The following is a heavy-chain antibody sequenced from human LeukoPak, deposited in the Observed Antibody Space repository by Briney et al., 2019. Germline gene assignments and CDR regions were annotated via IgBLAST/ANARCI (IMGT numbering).Heavy chain of an antibody. CDR2: VNPNSGTT. CDR1: GYTFTSYG. J-gene: IGHJ4*02. Sequence: GASVKVSCKASGYTFTSYGISWVRQAPGQGLEWMGIVNPNSGTTNYAQKFQGRLAITRDTSTSTVYMDLSSLECEDTAVYYCASELRYLRQIYYWGQGTLVTVS. V-gene: IGHV1-46*01. CDR3: ASELRYLRQIYY. D-gene: IGHD3-9*01.